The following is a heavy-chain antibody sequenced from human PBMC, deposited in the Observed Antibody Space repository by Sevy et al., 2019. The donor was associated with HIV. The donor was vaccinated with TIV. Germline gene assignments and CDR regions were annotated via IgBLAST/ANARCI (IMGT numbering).Heavy chain of an antibody. D-gene: IGHD2-21*01. CDR2: IRNRANRYTT. CDR3: VRGPNCGVGGCQQISPYCLDV. CDR1: GFAFSDHY. Sequence: GGSQRLSCAASGFAFSDHYVDWVRQAPGKGLEWVGRIRNRANRYTTEYAASVEGRFTISRDDSRHSLYLQMNSLKTEDSAVYYCVRGPNCGVGGCQQISPYCLDVWGIGATVTVSS. J-gene: IGHJ6*03. V-gene: IGHV3-72*01.